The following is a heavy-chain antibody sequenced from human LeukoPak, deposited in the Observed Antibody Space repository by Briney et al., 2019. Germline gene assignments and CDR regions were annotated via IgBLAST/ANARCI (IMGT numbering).Heavy chain of an antibody. Sequence: SETLSLTCTVSGGSISTYYWSWIRQPPGKGLEWIGEINHSGSTNYNPSLKSRVTISVDTSKNQFSLKLSSVTAADTAVYYCARGRWFGEFYFDYWGQGTLVIVSS. CDR2: INHSGST. D-gene: IGHD3-10*01. CDR1: GGSISTYY. J-gene: IGHJ4*02. CDR3: ARGRWFGEFYFDY. V-gene: IGHV4-34*01.